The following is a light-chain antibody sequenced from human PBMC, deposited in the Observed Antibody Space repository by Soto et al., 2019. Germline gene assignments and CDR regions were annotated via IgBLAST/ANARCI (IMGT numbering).Light chain of an antibody. V-gene: IGKV1-9*01. CDR1: QGISSY. CDR3: LQLNSYPRT. Sequence: DIQLTQSPSFLSASVGDRVTITCRASQGISSYLAWYQQKPGKAPKLLIYTASTLQSGVPSRFSGSGSGTDFTLTISSLQPDDFATYYCLQLNSYPRTFGQGTKVDIK. CDR2: TAS. J-gene: IGKJ1*01.